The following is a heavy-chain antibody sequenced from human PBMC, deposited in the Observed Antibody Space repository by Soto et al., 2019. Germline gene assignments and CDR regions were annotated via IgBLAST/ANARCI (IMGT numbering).Heavy chain of an antibody. CDR2: LNPISGVT. D-gene: IGHD3-10*01. Sequence: ASVKVSCKAARYIFTGYQIHWVRQAPGQGLECMAWLNPISGVTKYAQKIQDRVTMTRDTSISTDYMELRSLRSDDTAVYHCASEAMVRGVTSPLDLWGQGTMVTVSS. CDR3: ASEAMVRGVTSPLDL. V-gene: IGHV1-2*02. J-gene: IGHJ3*01. CDR1: RYIFTGYQ.